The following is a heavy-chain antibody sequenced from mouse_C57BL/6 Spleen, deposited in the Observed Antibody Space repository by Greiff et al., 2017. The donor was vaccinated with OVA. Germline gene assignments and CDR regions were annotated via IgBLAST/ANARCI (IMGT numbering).Heavy chain of an antibody. D-gene: IGHD2-1*01. V-gene: IGHV1-66*01. CDR3: ASPRDLLWYLDY. CDR1: GYSFTSYY. CDR2: IYPGSGNT. J-gene: IGHJ2*01. Sequence: QVQLRQSGPELVKPGASVKISCKASGYSFTSYYIHWVKQRPGQGLEWIGWIYPGSGNTKYNEKFKGKATLTADTSSSTAYMQLSSLTSEDSAVYYCASPRDLLWYLDYWGQGTTLTVSS.